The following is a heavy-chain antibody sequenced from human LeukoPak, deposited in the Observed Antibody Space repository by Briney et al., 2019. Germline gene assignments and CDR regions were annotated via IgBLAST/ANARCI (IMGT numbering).Heavy chain of an antibody. CDR3: ARGWLQTGFDY. D-gene: IGHD5-24*01. CDR1: GDSVSSSSAG. Sequence: SQTLSLTCAISGDSVSSSSAGWNWIRQSPSRGLEWLGRTYYRSKWYNEYAVSVKSRITINPDSSESQFSLQLNSVTPEDTAVYYCARGWLQTGFDYWGQGTLVTVSS. J-gene: IGHJ4*02. CDR2: TYYRSKWYN. V-gene: IGHV6-1*01.